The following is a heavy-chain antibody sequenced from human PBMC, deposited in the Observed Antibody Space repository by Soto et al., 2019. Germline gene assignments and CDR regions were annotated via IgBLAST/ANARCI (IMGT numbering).Heavy chain of an antibody. D-gene: IGHD2-2*01. CDR1: GFTFSSYT. V-gene: IGHV3-23*01. Sequence: VQLLESGGGLVQPGGSLRLACAASGFTFSSYTMSWVRQAPGKGLEWVSSIRGNGGTTDYADCVKGRFTISRDNYKNTLYLQVNSLTVEDTAVYYCATDDKTSISRLREFLQHWGQGTLVTVSS. J-gene: IGHJ1*01. CDR3: ATDDKTSISRLREFLQH. CDR2: IRGNGGTT.